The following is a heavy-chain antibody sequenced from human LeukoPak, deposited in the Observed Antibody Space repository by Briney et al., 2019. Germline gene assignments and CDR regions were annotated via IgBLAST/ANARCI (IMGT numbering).Heavy chain of an antibody. CDR3: AKGITSIYYHGMDV. J-gene: IGHJ6*02. Sequence: AGGSLRLSCAASGFTFSNYAMSWVRQAPGKGLEWVSVISVSGDTYYADSVKGRFTTSRDNSKNTLFLQINSLRAEDTAVYYCAKGITSIYYHGMDVWGQGTTVTVSS. D-gene: IGHD3-3*01. V-gene: IGHV3-23*01. CDR2: ISVSGDT. CDR1: GFTFSNYA.